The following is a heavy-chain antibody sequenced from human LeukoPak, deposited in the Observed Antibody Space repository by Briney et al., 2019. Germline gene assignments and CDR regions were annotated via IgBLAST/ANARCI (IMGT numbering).Heavy chain of an antibody. D-gene: IGHD1/OR15-1a*01. CDR1: GFTFDDYA. Sequence: PGRSLRLSCAASGFTFDDYAMHWVRQAPGKGLEWVANIQNAGTEKYYVDSVRGRFTISRDNAKNSLYLQMNSLRVEDTAIYYCARERNMGDWGQGTLVTVSS. CDR2: IQNAGTEK. V-gene: IGHV3-7*01. J-gene: IGHJ4*02. CDR3: ARERNMGD.